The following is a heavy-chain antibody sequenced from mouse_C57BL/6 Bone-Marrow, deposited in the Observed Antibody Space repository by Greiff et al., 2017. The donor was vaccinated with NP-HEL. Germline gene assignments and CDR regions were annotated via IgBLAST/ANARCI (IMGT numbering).Heavy chain of an antibody. CDR2: IYPGSGST. CDR1: GYTFTSYW. V-gene: IGHV1-55*01. D-gene: IGHD1-1*01. CDR3: AREGYYYGYWYFDV. Sequence: QVQLKQPGAELVKPGASVKMSCKASGYTFTSYWITWVKQRPGQGLEWIGDIYPGSGSTNYNEKFKSKATLTVDTSSSTAYMQLSSLTSEDSAVYYCAREGYYYGYWYFDVWGTGTTVTVSS. J-gene: IGHJ1*03.